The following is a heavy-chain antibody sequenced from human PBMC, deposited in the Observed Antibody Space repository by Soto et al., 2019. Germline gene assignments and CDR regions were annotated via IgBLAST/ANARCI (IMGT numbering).Heavy chain of an antibody. Sequence: GGSLRLSCAASGFIFGNFGMSWVRQAPGKGLEWISSISGSGFKKYYADSVKGRFTISRDNSKSTVYLELNNLSAEDTAVYHCAKNQGVELVPLATVDWFDPWGQGSVVTVSS. CDR3: AKNQGVELVPLATVDWFDP. CDR2: ISGSGFKK. J-gene: IGHJ5*02. V-gene: IGHV3-23*01. D-gene: IGHD1-26*01. CDR1: GFIFGNFG.